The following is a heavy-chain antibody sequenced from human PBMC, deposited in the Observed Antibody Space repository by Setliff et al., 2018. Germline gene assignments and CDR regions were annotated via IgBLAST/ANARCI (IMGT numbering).Heavy chain of an antibody. D-gene: IGHD4-17*01. Sequence: SETLSLTCAVYGGSFSGYYWSWIRQPPGKGLEWIGYIYYSGSTNYNPSLKSRVTISVDTSKNQFSLKLSSVTAADTAVYYCASLYGDYVLDYYYYYGMDVWGQGTTVTVSS. CDR2: IYYSGST. V-gene: IGHV4-59*01. CDR1: GGSFSGYY. CDR3: ASLYGDYVLDYYYYYGMDV. J-gene: IGHJ6*02.